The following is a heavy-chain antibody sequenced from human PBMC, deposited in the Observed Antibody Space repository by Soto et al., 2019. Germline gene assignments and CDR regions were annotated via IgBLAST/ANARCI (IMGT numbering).Heavy chain of an antibody. CDR3: ARSPHRYCSGGSCPADYYGMDV. CDR1: GFTFSSYA. Sequence: QVQLVESGGGVVQPGRSLRLSCAASGFTFSSYAMHWVRQAPGKGLEWVAVISYDGSNKYYADSVKGRFTISRDNSKNTLYLQMNSLRAEDTAVYYCARSPHRYCSGGSCPADYYGMDVW. D-gene: IGHD2-15*01. V-gene: IGHV3-30-3*01. J-gene: IGHJ6*01. CDR2: ISYDGSNK.